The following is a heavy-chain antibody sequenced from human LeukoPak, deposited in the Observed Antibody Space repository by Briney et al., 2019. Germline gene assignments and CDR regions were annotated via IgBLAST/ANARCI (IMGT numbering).Heavy chain of an antibody. CDR1: GFTFDDYA. D-gene: IGHD6-19*01. CDR3: AKGSHSSGWYYFDY. CDR2: ISWRSDFI. J-gene: IGHJ4*02. Sequence: PGGSLRLSCAASGFTFDDYAVHWVRQAPGKGLEWVSGISWRSDFIGYADSVRGRFTISRDNAKNSLYLQMNSLRAEDMALYYCAKGSHSSGWYYFDYWGQGTLVTVSS. V-gene: IGHV3-9*03.